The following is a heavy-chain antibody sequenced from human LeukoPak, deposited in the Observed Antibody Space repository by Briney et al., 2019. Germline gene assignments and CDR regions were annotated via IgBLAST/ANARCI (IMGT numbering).Heavy chain of an antibody. V-gene: IGHV5-51*01. Sequence: GESLKISCEGSGYSFSNYWIVWVRQMPGKGLEWMGIIYPADSDTRYSPSFQGQVTISADKSISTAYLQWSSLKASDTAMYYCARQATNRVVSDYWGQGTLVTVSS. J-gene: IGHJ4*02. D-gene: IGHD3-3*01. CDR3: ARQATNRVVSDY. CDR1: GYSFSNYW. CDR2: IYPADSDT.